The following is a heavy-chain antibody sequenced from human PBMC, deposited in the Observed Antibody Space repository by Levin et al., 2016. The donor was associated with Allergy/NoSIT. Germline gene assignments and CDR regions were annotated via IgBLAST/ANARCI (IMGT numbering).Heavy chain of an antibody. Sequence: SGPTLVKPTQTLTLTCTFTGFSFTTHEVAVAWIRQHPGKALEWLARIDWDDDKFYSTSLKTRLTISKDTSKNQVVLTMTNMDPVDTATYYCARTPLPIAVAANSAIGAFDIWGQGTMVTVSS. D-gene: IGHD6-19*01. V-gene: IGHV2-70*04. CDR3: ARTPLPIAVAANSAIGAFDI. J-gene: IGHJ3*02. CDR1: GFSFTTHEVA. CDR2: IDWDDDK.